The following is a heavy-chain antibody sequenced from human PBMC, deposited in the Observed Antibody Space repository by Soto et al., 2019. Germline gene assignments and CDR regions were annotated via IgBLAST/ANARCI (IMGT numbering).Heavy chain of an antibody. V-gene: IGHV4-61*01. CDR2: VYYTGST. J-gene: IGHJ4*02. CDR3: ARSVAVPGAHIDY. D-gene: IGHD6-19*01. CDR1: GCYGGYGSDR. Sequence: SHTLALTRTVSGCYGGYGSDRWSSVRQSPGKGLESIGYVYYTGSTNYSPSLRSRVSISVDTSKNEFSLRLSSVTAADTAVYFCARSVAVPGAHIDYWGQGTQVTVSS.